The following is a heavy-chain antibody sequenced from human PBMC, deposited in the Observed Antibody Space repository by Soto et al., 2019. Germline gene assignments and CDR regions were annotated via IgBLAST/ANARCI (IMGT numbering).Heavy chain of an antibody. CDR2: MNPNSANT. CDR3: ARAGLRGMDV. CDR1: GYTFTSYD. D-gene: IGHD3-10*01. Sequence: QVQLVQSGAEVKKPGDSVKVSCKASGYTFTSYDINWLRQATGQGREWMGWMNPNSANTGYAQKFQGRVTMTRNTSIRTANMELSRLRSDDTALDYCARAGLRGMDVCCQGTKVTDSS. V-gene: IGHV1-8*01. J-gene: IGHJ6*02.